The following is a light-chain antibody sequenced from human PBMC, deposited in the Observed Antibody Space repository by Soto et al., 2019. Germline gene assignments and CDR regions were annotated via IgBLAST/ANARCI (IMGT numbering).Light chain of an antibody. CDR1: SSDVCGYNY. Sequence: QSVLTQPASVSGSPGQSITISFTWASSDVCGYNYVSWYQQHPGKAPKVLISDVSNRPSGISNRFSGSKSGNTASLTISGLQAEDEADYYCSSYTSIDTWVFGTGTKVTVL. CDR2: DVS. CDR3: SSYTSIDTWV. V-gene: IGLV2-14*01. J-gene: IGLJ1*01.